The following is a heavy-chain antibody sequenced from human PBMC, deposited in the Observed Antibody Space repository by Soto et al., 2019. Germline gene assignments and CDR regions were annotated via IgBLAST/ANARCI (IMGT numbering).Heavy chain of an antibody. J-gene: IGHJ4*02. V-gene: IGHV3-23*01. CDR1: VFTFSSYS. Sequence: GTLRLSCAASVFTFSSYSMSWVRQAPGKGLEWVSGFRSGGDDGTTYYADSVKGRFTISRDNSKNTLFLQMDSLRAEDTAIYYCAKKVNSGPGSQYFDYWGQG. CDR2: FRSGGDDGTT. D-gene: IGHD3-10*01. CDR3: AKKVNSGPGSQYFDY.